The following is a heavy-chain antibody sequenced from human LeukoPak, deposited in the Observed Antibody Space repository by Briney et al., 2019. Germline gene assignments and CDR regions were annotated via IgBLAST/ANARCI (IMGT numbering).Heavy chain of an antibody. CDR2: ISSTSSII. CDR1: GFTFSGYS. CDR3: VRESSYGFNI. V-gene: IGHV3-48*02. J-gene: IGHJ3*02. Sequence: PPGGSLRLSCGASGFTFSGYSMNWVRQAPGKGLEWVSYISSTSSIISYADSVKGRFTISRDNAKNSLYLHMNSLRDEDTAVYYCVRESSYGFNIWGQGTMVTVSS.